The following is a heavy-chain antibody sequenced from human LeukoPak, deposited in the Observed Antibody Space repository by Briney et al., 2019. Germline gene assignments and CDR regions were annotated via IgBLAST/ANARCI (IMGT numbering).Heavy chain of an antibody. V-gene: IGHV2-70*11. CDR3: ARKRTTVTSHFDY. CDR2: IDWDDDK. J-gene: IGHJ4*02. D-gene: IGHD4-17*01. Sequence: SGPALVQPTQPLTLTFTFSGFSLSTRGMCVSWIRQPPGKALEWLARIDWDDDKYYSTSLKPRLTISKDTSKNQVVLTMTNMDPVDTATYYCARKRTTVTSHFDYWGQGTLVTVSS. CDR1: GFSLSTRGMC.